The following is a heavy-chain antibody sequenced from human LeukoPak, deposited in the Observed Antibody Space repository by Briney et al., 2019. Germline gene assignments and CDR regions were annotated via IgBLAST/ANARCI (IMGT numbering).Heavy chain of an antibody. V-gene: IGHV4-34*01. J-gene: IGHJ6*03. CDR2: INHSGST. D-gene: IGHD3-9*01. Sequence: SETLSLTCAVYGGSFSGYYWSWIRQPPGKGLEWIGEINHSGSTNYNPSLKSRVTISVDTSKNQFSLKLSSVTAADTAVYYYARQGNNYDILTGYYRGDYYYYMDVWGKGTTVTISS. CDR3: ARQGNNYDILTGYYRGDYYYYMDV. CDR1: GGSFSGYY.